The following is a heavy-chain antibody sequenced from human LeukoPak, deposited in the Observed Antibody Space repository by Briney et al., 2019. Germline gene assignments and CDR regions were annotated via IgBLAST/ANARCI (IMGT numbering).Heavy chain of an antibody. D-gene: IGHD1-26*01. Sequence: SETLSLTCTVSGASMSSYYWSWIRQPPGKGLEWIGYIHYSGSTNYNPSLKSRVTISLDTSKNQFSLKLNSVTAADTAVYYCARDLSGSYSSNHHWFDPWGQGTLVTVSS. CDR3: ARDLSGSYSSNHHWFDP. V-gene: IGHV4-59*01. CDR2: IHYSGST. CDR1: GASMSSYY. J-gene: IGHJ5*02.